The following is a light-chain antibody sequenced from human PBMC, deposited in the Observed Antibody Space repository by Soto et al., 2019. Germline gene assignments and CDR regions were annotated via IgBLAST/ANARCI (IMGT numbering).Light chain of an antibody. Sequence: DIQMTQSPSSVSASVGDRVTFTCRASQGINIWLAWYQQKPGEAPKLLIYSASTLQSGVPSRFSGSGSGTDFNLTISSLQPDDLATYYCQQANSFPWTFGQGTKVEIK. CDR1: QGINIW. CDR2: SAS. CDR3: QQANSFPWT. J-gene: IGKJ1*01. V-gene: IGKV1-12*01.